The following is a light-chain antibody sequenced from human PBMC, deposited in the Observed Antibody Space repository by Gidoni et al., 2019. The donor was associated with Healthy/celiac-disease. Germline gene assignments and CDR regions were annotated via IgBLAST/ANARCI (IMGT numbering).Light chain of an antibody. CDR3: QQYGSAPRT. CDR2: GAS. J-gene: IGKJ1*01. V-gene: IGKV3-20*01. Sequence: DIVLTQSPGTLSLSPGERAPLSCRASQSVSSSYLAWYQQKPGQAPRRLSYGASRRATGIPERFSGSGSGTDFTLTISRLEPEDFAVYYCQQYGSAPRTFGQGTKVEIK. CDR1: QSVSSSY.